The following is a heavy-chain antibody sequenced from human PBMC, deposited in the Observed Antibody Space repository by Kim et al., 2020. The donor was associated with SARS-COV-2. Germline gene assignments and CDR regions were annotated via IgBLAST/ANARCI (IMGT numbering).Heavy chain of an antibody. V-gene: IGHV3-33*05. CDR2: ISYDGSNK. D-gene: IGHD1-26*01. J-gene: IGHJ4*02. CDR1: GFTFSSYG. CDR3: ARDEARRLSSGSPQHY. Sequence: GGSLRLSCAASGFTFSSYGMHWVRQAPGKGLEWVAVISYDGSNKYYADSVKGRFTISRDNSKNTLYLQMNSLRAEDTAVYYCARDEARRLSSGSPQHYWGQGTLVTVSS.